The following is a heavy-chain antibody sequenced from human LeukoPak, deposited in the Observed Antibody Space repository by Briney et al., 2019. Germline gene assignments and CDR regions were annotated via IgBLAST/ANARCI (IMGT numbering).Heavy chain of an antibody. D-gene: IGHD2-2*02. CDR1: GFTFSSDA. CDR3: ATFDCSSTSCYSADYYYYGMDV. J-gene: IGHJ6*02. Sequence: GGSLRLSCAASGFTFSSDAMSWVRQAPGKGLEWVSAISGSVGSTYYADSVKGRFTISRDNSKKTLYLQMNSLSAEDTAVYYCATFDCSSTSCYSADYYYYGMDVWGQGTTVTVSS. V-gene: IGHV3-23*01. CDR2: ISGSVGST.